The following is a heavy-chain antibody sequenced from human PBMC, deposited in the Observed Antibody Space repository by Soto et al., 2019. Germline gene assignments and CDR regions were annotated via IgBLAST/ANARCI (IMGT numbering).Heavy chain of an antibody. Sequence: QVQLVQSGAEVREPGASVKVYCKASGHSLNKYDINWVRQAPGQGLEWMGWVNPNSGETGFAQKFHGRITMTRNTSINTVYMELRSLRSDDTAVYFCSDTGSPWGQGTLVTVSS. CDR1: GHSLNKYD. CDR2: VNPNSGET. V-gene: IGHV1-8*01. CDR3: SDTGSP. D-gene: IGHD2-8*02. J-gene: IGHJ5*02.